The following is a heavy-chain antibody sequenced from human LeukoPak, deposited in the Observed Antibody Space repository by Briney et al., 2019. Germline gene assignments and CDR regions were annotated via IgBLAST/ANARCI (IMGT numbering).Heavy chain of an antibody. CDR2: ISYDGSNK. D-gene: IGHD2-21*02. Sequence: PGGSLRLSCAASGFTFSAYGMHWVRQAPGKGLEWVAVISYDGSNKYYADSVKGRFTISRDNSKNTLYLQMNSLRAEDTAVYYCAREGLWGGDYYYYYGMDVWGQGTTVTVSS. CDR1: GFTFSAYG. J-gene: IGHJ6*02. V-gene: IGHV3-30*03. CDR3: AREGLWGGDYYYYYGMDV.